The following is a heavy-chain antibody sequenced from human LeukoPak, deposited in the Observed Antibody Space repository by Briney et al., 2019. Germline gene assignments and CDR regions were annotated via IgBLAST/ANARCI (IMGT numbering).Heavy chain of an antibody. D-gene: IGHD2-2*01. Sequence: GGSLRLSCAASGFTFSSYAMHWVRQAPGKGLEYVSAISSNGGSTYYANSVKGRFTISRDNSKNTLYLQMGSLRAEDMAVYYCARARGAGWVVVPAATRGYFDYWGQGTLVTVSS. V-gene: IGHV3-64*01. CDR2: ISSNGGST. CDR3: ARARGAGWVVVPAATRGYFDY. CDR1: GFTFSSYA. J-gene: IGHJ4*02.